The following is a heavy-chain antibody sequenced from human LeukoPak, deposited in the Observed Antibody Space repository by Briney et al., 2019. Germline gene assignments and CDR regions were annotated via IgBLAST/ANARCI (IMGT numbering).Heavy chain of an antibody. D-gene: IGHD6-19*01. J-gene: IGHJ4*02. CDR2: IYHSGST. Sequence: PSETLSLTCTVSGYSISNGYYWGWIRQPPGKGLEWIGSIYHSGSTYYNPSLKSRVTISVDTSKNQFSLKLSSVTATDTAVYYCAREVWSSSGWYRWGFDYWGQGTLVTVSS. CDR3: AREVWSSSGWYRWGFDY. V-gene: IGHV4-38-2*02. CDR1: GYSISNGYY.